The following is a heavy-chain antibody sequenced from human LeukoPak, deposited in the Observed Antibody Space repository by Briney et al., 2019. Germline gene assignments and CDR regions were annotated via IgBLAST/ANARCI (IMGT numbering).Heavy chain of an antibody. Sequence: GGSVRLSCAASGFTFSSYAMSWVRQAPGQGLEWVSAISGSGGSTYYADYVKGRFTISRDNSKNTLYLQMNSLRAEDTAVYYCAKFRTSGSYYRNAFDIWGQGTMVTVSS. D-gene: IGHD1-26*01. CDR1: GFTFSSYA. V-gene: IGHV3-23*01. J-gene: IGHJ3*02. CDR3: AKFRTSGSYYRNAFDI. CDR2: ISGSGGST.